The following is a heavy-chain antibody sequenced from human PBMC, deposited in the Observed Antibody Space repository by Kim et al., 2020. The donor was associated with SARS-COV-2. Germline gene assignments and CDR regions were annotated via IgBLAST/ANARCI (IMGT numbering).Heavy chain of an antibody. Sequence: SETLSLTCTVSGGSISSGGYYWSWIRQHPGKGLEWIGYIYYSGSTYYNPSLKSRVTISVDTSKNQFSLKLSSVTAADTAVYYCARGITRRINYYDSSADAPDYWGQGTLVTVSA. CDR1: GGSISSGGYY. CDR3: ARGITRRINYYDSSADAPDY. J-gene: IGHJ4*02. CDR2: IYYSGST. D-gene: IGHD3-22*01. V-gene: IGHV4-31*03.